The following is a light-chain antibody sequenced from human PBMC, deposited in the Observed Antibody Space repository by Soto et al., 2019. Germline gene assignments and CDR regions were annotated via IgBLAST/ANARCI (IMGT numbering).Light chain of an antibody. Sequence: EIVLTQSPGTLSLSPGERATLSCRASQSVSGSYLAWYQQQPGQAPRLLIYGASSRATGIPDRFSVSGSATDFTLTISRLEPEDFAVYSCQQYGSPPLTFGGGTKVEIK. CDR2: GAS. CDR3: QQYGSPPLT. J-gene: IGKJ4*01. V-gene: IGKV3-20*01. CDR1: QSVSGSY.